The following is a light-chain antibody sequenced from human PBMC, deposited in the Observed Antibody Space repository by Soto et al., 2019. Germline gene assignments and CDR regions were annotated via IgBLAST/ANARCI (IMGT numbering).Light chain of an antibody. J-gene: IGKJ5*01. Sequence: EIVMTQSPVTLSVSPGERATLSCRASQSVSSNVAWYQQKPGQAPRLLIYGASSRATGIPDRFSGSGSGTEFALTISRLEPEDFAVYICQHYVYPQWTFGPGTRLEIK. CDR3: QHYVYPQWT. V-gene: IGKV3D-15*01. CDR2: GAS. CDR1: QSVSSN.